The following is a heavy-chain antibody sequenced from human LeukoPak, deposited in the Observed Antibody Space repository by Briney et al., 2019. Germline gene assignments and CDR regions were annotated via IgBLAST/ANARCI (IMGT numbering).Heavy chain of an antibody. V-gene: IGHV4-59*01. D-gene: IGHD1-1*01. J-gene: IGHJ5*02. Sequence: SETLSLTCTVSGGSMTGSHWTWIRQPPGKGLEYIGYVYNSGTTFYNPSLKSRVTISADTSKKHFSLRLTSVTAADTAIYYCARGAGGYRSDPWGLGTLVTVSS. CDR2: VYNSGTT. CDR3: ARGAGGYRSDP. CDR1: GGSMTGSH.